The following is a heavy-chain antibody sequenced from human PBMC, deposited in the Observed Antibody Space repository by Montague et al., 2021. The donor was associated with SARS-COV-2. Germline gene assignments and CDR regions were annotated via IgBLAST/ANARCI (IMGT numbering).Heavy chain of an antibody. CDR3: ARGGGSGYRYYFDY. Sequence: SETLSLTCTVSGGSISSYYWNWIRQPPGKGLEWIGYIYYSGRTNYNPSLKSRVTISVDTSKNQFSLKLSSVTAADTAVYYCARGGGSGYRYYFDYWGQGSLVTGSS. CDR2: IYYSGRT. J-gene: IGHJ4*02. V-gene: IGHV4-59*01. CDR1: GGSISSYY. D-gene: IGHD3-22*01.